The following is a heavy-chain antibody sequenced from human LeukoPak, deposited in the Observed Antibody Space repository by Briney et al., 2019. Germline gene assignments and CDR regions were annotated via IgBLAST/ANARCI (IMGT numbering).Heavy chain of an antibody. J-gene: IGHJ5*02. CDR1: GYSISSGYY. Sequence: PSETLSLTCAVSGYSISSGYYWGWIRHPPGKGLEWIGSIYHSGSTYYNPSIKSRVTISVDTSKNQFSLKLSSETAADTAVYYCARSKTISGVVYPWGQGTLVTVSS. D-gene: IGHD3-3*01. CDR3: ARSKTISGVVYP. V-gene: IGHV4-38-2*01. CDR2: IYHSGST.